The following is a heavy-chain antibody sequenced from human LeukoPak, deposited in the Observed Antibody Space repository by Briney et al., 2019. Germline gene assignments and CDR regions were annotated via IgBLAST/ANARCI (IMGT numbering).Heavy chain of an antibody. CDR3: AKDRVVGRAEYFDY. D-gene: IGHD2-15*01. CDR1: GFTFSSYA. CDR2: ISGSGGST. V-gene: IGHV3-23*01. J-gene: IGHJ4*02. Sequence: GGSLRLSCAASGFTFSSYAMSWVRQAPGKGLEWLSAISGSGGSTYYADSVKGRFTISRDNSKNTLYLQMNSLRAEDTAVYYCAKDRVVGRAEYFDYWGQGTLVTVSS.